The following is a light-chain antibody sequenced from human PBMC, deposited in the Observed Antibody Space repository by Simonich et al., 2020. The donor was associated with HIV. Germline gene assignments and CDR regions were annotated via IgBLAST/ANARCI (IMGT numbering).Light chain of an antibody. Sequence: QSALTHPASVSWSPGQSITISCTGTSSDVGSYNLVSWYQQHPGKAPNIIIYEDNKRPSGVYNRFSGSKSGNTASLTISGLQADDEADYYCCSYAASTTLVFGGGTRLTVL. CDR3: CSYAASTTLV. J-gene: IGLJ2*01. CDR1: SSDVGSYNL. CDR2: EDN. V-gene: IGLV2-23*01.